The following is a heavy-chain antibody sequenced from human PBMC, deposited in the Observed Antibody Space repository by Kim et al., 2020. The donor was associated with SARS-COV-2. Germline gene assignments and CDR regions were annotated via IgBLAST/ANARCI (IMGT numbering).Heavy chain of an antibody. CDR3: ARHWVYYYGSGSYSSVGMDV. J-gene: IGHJ6*02. Sequence: SRVTISVDTSKNQFSLKLSSVTAADTAVYYCARHWVYYYGSGSYSSVGMDVWGQGTTVTVSS. V-gene: IGHV4-59*08. D-gene: IGHD3-10*01.